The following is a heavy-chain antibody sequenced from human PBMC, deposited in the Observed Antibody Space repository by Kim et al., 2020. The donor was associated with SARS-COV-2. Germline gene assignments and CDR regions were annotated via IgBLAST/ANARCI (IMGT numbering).Heavy chain of an antibody. Sequence: GGSLRLSCAASGFTFSSYAMHWVRQAPGKGLEWVAVISYDGSNKYYADSVKGRFTISRDNSKNTLYLQMNSLRAEDTAVYYCARERRGWEMRLCDYWGQGTLVTVSS. CDR2: ISYDGSNK. D-gene: IGHD1-26*01. V-gene: IGHV3-30*04. J-gene: IGHJ4*02. CDR3: ARERRGWEMRLCDY. CDR1: GFTFSSYA.